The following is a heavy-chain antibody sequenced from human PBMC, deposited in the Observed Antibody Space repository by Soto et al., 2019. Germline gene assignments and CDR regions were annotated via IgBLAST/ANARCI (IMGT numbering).Heavy chain of an antibody. CDR1: GGSFSGYY. Sequence: PSETLSLTCAVYGGSFSGYYWSWIRQPPGKGLEWIGEITHSGSTNYNPSLKSRVTISVDTSKNQFSLKLGSVTAADTAVYYCARSMVRGVIRQYYYYGMDVWGQGTTVTVSS. CDR3: ARSMVRGVIRQYYYYGMDV. J-gene: IGHJ6*02. CDR2: ITHSGST. D-gene: IGHD3-10*01. V-gene: IGHV4-34*01.